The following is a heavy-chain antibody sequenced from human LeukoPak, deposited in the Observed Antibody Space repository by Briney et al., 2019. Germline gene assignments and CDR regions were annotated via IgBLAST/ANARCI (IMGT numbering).Heavy chain of an antibody. J-gene: IGHJ4*02. D-gene: IGHD6-13*01. Sequence: GGSLRLSCAASGFTFGSYAMNWVRQAPGKGPEWVSVISDSGGRTYYADSVKGRFTISRDNSKNTLFLQMSSLRAEDTAVYYCAESIAANGTVYWGQGTQVTVSS. V-gene: IGHV3-23*01. CDR3: AESIAANGTVY. CDR1: GFTFGSYA. CDR2: ISDSGGRT.